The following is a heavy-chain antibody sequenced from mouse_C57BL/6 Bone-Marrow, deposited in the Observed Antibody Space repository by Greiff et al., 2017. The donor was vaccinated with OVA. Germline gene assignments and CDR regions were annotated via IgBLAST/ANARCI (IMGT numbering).Heavy chain of an antibody. CDR1: GFTFSSYA. D-gene: IGHD2-4*01. V-gene: IGHV5-4*03. CDR3: ARREDYEGFAY. J-gene: IGHJ3*01. Sequence: EVKLVESGGGLVKPGGSLKLSCAASGFTFSSYAMSWVRQTPEKRLEWVATISDGGSYTYYPDNVKGRFTISRDNAKNNLYLQMSHLKSEDTAMYYCARREDYEGFAYWGQGTLVTVSA. CDR2: ISDGGSYT.